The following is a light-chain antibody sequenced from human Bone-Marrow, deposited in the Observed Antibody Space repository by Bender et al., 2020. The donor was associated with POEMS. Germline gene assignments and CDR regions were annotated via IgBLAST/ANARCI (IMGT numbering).Light chain of an antibody. Sequence: QSALTQPASVSGSPGQSITISCTGTNSDVGAYDYVSWYQHHPGKVPKVMIYDVSKRPSGVPDRFSGSKSGNTASLTISGLQAEDEADYYCCSYAATYTVFGGGTKLTVL. J-gene: IGLJ2*01. CDR3: CSYAATYTV. V-gene: IGLV2-11*01. CDR2: DVS. CDR1: NSDVGAYDY.